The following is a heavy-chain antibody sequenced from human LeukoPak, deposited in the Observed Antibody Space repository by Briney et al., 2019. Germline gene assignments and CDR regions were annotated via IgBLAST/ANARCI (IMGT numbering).Heavy chain of an antibody. J-gene: IGHJ4*02. Sequence: PSETLSLTCTVSGGSTSSDYWSWIRQPAGKGLEWIGRIYTSGSTNYNPSLKSRVTMSVDTSKNQFSLKLSSVTAADTAVYYCARESNDYVWGSYRYTPMIDYWGQGTLDTVSS. CDR2: IYTSGST. V-gene: IGHV4-4*07. CDR3: ARESNDYVWGSYRYTPMIDY. CDR1: GGSTSSDY. D-gene: IGHD3-16*02.